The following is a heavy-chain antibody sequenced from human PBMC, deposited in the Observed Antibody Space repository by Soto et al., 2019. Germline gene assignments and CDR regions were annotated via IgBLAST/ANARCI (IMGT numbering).Heavy chain of an antibody. J-gene: IGHJ3*02. Sequence: GSLRLSCAASGFTFSSYGMHWVRQAPGKGLEWVAVISYDGSNKYYADSVKGRFTISRDNSKNTLYLQMNSLRAEDTAVYYCAKARRPYCAGESSPGGNAFDIWGQGTMVTVSS. CDR1: GFTFSSYG. V-gene: IGHV3-30*18. CDR2: ISYDGSNK. D-gene: IGHD2-21*01. CDR3: AKARRPYCAGESSPGGNAFDI.